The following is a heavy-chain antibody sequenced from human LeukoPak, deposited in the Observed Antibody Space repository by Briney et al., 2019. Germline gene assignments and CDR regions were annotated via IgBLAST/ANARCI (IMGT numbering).Heavy chain of an antibody. CDR3: ARRSSWYYFDY. V-gene: IGHV1-2*02. D-gene: IGHD6-13*01. Sequence: GASVKVSCKASGYTFTGYYMHWVRQAPGQGLEWMGWINPNSGGTNYAQKFQGRVNMTRDTSISTAYMELSRLISDDTAVYYCARRSSWYYFDYWGQGTLVTVSS. CDR2: INPNSGGT. J-gene: IGHJ4*02. CDR1: GYTFTGYY.